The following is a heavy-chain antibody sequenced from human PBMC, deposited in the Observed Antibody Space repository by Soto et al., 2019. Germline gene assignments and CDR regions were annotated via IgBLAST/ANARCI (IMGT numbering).Heavy chain of an antibody. Sequence: GGSLRLSCAASGFTFSSYAMSWVRQAPGKGLEWVSAISRIGSSTYYADSVKGRFTISRDNSKNMLYLQMNSLRAEDTAVYFCAKGSSGLRFLEWLSPHDYWGQGTLVTVSS. D-gene: IGHD3-3*01. CDR1: GFTFSSYA. J-gene: IGHJ4*02. V-gene: IGHV3-23*01. CDR3: AKGSSGLRFLEWLSPHDY. CDR2: ISRIGSST.